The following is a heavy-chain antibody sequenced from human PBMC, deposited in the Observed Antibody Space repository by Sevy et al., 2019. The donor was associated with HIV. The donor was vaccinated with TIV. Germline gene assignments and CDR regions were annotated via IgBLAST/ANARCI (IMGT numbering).Heavy chain of an antibody. J-gene: IGHJ4*02. CDR2: IKPDGSDK. Sequence: GGSLRLSCAASGFIFSNSWMGWVRQAPGRGLECVAAIKPDGSDKYYVDSVKGRFIVSRANAKNSLFLQMNSLRDEDTAVYFWGGGGGGHWGQRALVTVSS. CDR1: GFIFSNSW. CDR3: GGGGGGH. V-gene: IGHV3-7*04. D-gene: IGHD3-16*01.